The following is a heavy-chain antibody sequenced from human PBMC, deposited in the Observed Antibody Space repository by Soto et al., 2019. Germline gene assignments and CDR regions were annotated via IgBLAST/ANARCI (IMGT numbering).Heavy chain of an antibody. CDR3: AREGSLRYFDRNWFDP. D-gene: IGHD3-9*01. CDR1: GYSFTSYW. J-gene: IGHJ5*02. CDR2: IYPGDSDT. V-gene: IGHV5-51*01. Sequence: PGESLKISCKGSGYSFTSYWIGWVRQMPGKGLEWMGIIYPGDSDTRYSPSFQGQVTISADKSISTAYLQWSSLKASDTAMYYCAREGSLRYFDRNWFDPWGQGTLVTVSS.